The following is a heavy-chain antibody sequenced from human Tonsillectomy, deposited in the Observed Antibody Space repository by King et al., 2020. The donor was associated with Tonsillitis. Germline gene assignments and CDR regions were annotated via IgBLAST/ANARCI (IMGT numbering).Heavy chain of an antibody. CDR2: IKFDGSDT. CDR3: TRDQGFG. V-gene: IGHV3-74*01. CDR1: GFTFSNYW. J-gene: IGHJ4*02. Sequence: VQLVESGGGLVQPGGSLRLSCAASGFTFSNYWMHWVRQAPGTGLVWVSRIKFDGSDTTYADSVKGRFTISRDNAKNTLYLQMNRLRAEDTGIYYCTRDQGFGWGQGTLVTVSS. D-gene: IGHD3-16*01.